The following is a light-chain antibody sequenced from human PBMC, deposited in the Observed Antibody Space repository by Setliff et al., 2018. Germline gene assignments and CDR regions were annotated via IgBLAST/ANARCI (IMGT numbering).Light chain of an antibody. V-gene: IGLV2-11*01. Sequence: QSVLTQPRSVSGSPGQSVTISCTGTSSDIGKYDFVSWYQEHPGKAPKLMIYDVNKRPSGVPDRFSGSKSGKTASLTISGLQTEDEADYYCCSYADTYISVFGSGTKVTV. J-gene: IGLJ1*01. CDR3: CSYADTYISV. CDR2: DVN. CDR1: SSDIGKYDF.